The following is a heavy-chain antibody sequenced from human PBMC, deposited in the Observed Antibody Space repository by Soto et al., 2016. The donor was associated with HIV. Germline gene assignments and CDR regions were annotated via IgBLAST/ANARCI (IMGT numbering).Heavy chain of an antibody. CDR2: ISSNGGST. D-gene: IGHD3-10*01. CDR3: ARDVLTITMVRGRGDAFDI. CDR1: GFTFSSYA. V-gene: IGHV3-64*01. J-gene: IGHJ3*02. Sequence: EVQLVESGGGLVQPGGSLRLSCAAPGFTFSSYAMHWVRQAPGKGLEYVSAISSNGGSTYYANSVKGRFTISRDNSKNTVYLQMGSLRAEDTAVYYCARDVLTITMVRGRGDAFDIWGQGTMVTVSS.